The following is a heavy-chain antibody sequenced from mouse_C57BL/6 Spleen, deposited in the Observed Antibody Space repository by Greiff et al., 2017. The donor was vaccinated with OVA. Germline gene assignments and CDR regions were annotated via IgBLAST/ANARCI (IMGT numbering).Heavy chain of an antibody. J-gene: IGHJ4*01. Sequence: EVQLQQSGPGLVKPSQSLSLTCSVTGYSITSGYYWNWIRQFPGNKLEWMGYISYDGSNNYNPSLKNRISITRDTSKNQFFLKLNSVTTEDTATYYCARDSRRYAMDYWGQGTSVTVSS. CDR2: ISYDGSN. V-gene: IGHV3-6*01. CDR3: ARDSRRYAMDY. CDR1: GYSITSGYY.